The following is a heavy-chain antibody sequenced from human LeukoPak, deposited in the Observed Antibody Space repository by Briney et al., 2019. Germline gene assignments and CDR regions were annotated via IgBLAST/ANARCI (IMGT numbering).Heavy chain of an antibody. V-gene: IGHV4-34*01. Sequence: SETLSLTCAVYGWSFSGYYWSWIRQPPGKGLEWIGEINHSGSTNYNPSLKSRVTISVDTSKNQFSLKLSSVTAADTAVYYCAREPDGGAYDILTAWGQGTLDTVSS. D-gene: IGHD3-9*01. CDR3: AREPDGGAYDILTA. CDR2: INHSGST. J-gene: IGHJ5*02. CDR1: GWSFSGYY.